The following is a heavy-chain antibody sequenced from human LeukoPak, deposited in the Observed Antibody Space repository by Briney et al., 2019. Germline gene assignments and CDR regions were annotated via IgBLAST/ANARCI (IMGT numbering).Heavy chain of an antibody. Sequence: GGSLRLSCAASGFTFSNYSMNWVRQAPGKGLEWVLYISSSSSTIYYADSVKGRFTISRDNAKNSLYLQMNSLRAEDTAVYYCARGYNWFDPWGQGTLVTVSS. CDR2: ISSSSSTI. CDR1: GFTFSNYS. V-gene: IGHV3-48*04. CDR3: ARGYNWFDP. J-gene: IGHJ5*02.